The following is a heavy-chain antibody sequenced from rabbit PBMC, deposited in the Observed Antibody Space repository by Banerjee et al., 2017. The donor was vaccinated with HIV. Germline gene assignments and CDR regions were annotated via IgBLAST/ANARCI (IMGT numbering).Heavy chain of an antibody. CDR1: GISFSSSYY. V-gene: IGHV1S45*01. J-gene: IGHJ4*01. Sequence: QEQLVESGGDLVKPGASPTLTCTASGISFSSSYYMCWVRQAPGKGLEWIACIYTSGGSTYYASWAKGRFTISKTSSTTVTLQMTSLTAADTATYFCARSTSGYDIGDLWGPGTLVTVS. CDR2: IYTSGGST. CDR3: ARSTSGYDIGDL. D-gene: IGHD1-1*01.